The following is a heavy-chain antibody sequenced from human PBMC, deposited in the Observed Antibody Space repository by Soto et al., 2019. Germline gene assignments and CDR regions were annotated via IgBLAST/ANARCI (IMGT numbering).Heavy chain of an antibody. Sequence: EVKLLESGGGLVQPGGSLRLSCAASGFTFSSYAMSWVRQAPGKGLEWVSAISGSGGSTYYADSVKGRFNISRDNSKNTLYLQMNSLRAEDTAVYYWAQEYRRMVQGWFDTWGKGTLVTVSS. CDR1: GFTFSSYA. CDR2: ISGSGGST. D-gene: IGHD1-1*01. V-gene: IGHV3-23*01. CDR3: AQEYRRMVQGWFDT. J-gene: IGHJ5*02.